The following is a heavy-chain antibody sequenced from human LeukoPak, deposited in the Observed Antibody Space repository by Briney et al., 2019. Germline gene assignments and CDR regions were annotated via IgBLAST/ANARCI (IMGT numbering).Heavy chain of an antibody. D-gene: IGHD3-22*01. CDR1: GFTFSSYA. J-gene: IGHJ4*02. CDR2: ISGSGGST. V-gene: IGHV3-23*01. CDR3: AKTPHSDSSAYYQFYFDY. Sequence: GGSLRLSCAASGFTFSSYAMSWVRQAPGKGLEWVSAISGSGGSTYYADSVKGRFTISRDNSKNTLPLQTNSLRAEDTAVYYCAKTPHSDSSAYYQFYFDYWGQGTLVTVSS.